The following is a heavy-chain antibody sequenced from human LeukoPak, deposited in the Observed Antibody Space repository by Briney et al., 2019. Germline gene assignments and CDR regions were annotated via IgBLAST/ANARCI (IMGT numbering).Heavy chain of an antibody. D-gene: IGHD3-16*01. J-gene: IGHJ4*02. CDR3: ARDPDLG. CDR1: GGSISSYY. CDR2: IYYSGST. Sequence: KPSETLSLTCTVSGGSISSYYWSWIRQPPGKGLEWIGYIYYSGSTNYNPSLKSRVTISVDTSKNQFSLKLSSVTAADTAVYYCARDPDLGWGQGTLVTVSS. V-gene: IGHV4-59*01.